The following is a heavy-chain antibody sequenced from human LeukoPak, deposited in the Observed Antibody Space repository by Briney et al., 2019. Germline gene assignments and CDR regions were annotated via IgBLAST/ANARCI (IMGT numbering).Heavy chain of an antibody. CDR3: AKDLVGSSSAFDI. CDR1: GFTFSSYG. Sequence: GGSLRLSCAASGFTFSSYGMSWVRQAPGKGLEWVSAISGSGGSTYYADSVKGRFIISRDNSKNTLYLQMNSLRAEDTAVYYCAKDLVGSSSAFDIWGQGTMVTVSS. CDR2: ISGSGGST. J-gene: IGHJ3*02. D-gene: IGHD6-13*01. V-gene: IGHV3-23*01.